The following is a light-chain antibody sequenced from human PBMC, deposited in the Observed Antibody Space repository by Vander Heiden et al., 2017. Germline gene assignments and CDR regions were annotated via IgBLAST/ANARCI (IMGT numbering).Light chain of an antibody. J-gene: IGKJ2*01. V-gene: IGKV1-39*01. Sequence: DIQMTQSQSSLSESVGDRVTITCRASQSISSYLNWYQQKPGKAPKLLIYAASSLQSGVPSRFSGSGYGTDFTLTISSRQPEDFAPYYCQQNDSNPPFTFGQGTKVEIK. CDR1: QSISSY. CDR3: QQNDSNPPFT. CDR2: AAS.